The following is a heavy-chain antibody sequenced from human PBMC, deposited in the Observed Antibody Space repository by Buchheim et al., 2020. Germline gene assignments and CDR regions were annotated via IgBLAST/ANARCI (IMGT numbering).Heavy chain of an antibody. CDR1: GGSFSGYY. V-gene: IGHV4-34*01. Sequence: QVQLQQWGAGLLKPSETLSLTCAVYGGSFSGYYWSWIRQPPGKGLEWIGEINHSGSTNYNPSLKSRVTISVDTSKNQFSMKLSSVTAADTAVYYCARMDSSGTQGVGMDVWGQGTT. CDR3: ARMDSSGTQGVGMDV. CDR2: INHSGST. D-gene: IGHD3-22*01. J-gene: IGHJ6*02.